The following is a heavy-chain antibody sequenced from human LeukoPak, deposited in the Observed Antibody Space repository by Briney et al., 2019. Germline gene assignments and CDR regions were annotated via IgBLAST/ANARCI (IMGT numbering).Heavy chain of an antibody. CDR3: ARVLWFGELDDFDY. Sequence: GGSLRLSCAASGFTFSSYSMNWVRQAPGEGLEWVSSISSSSSYIYYADSVKGRFTISRDNAKNSLYLQMNSLRAEDTAVYYCARVLWFGELDDFDYWGQGTLVTVSS. V-gene: IGHV3-21*01. D-gene: IGHD3-10*01. J-gene: IGHJ4*02. CDR2: ISSSSSYI. CDR1: GFTFSSYS.